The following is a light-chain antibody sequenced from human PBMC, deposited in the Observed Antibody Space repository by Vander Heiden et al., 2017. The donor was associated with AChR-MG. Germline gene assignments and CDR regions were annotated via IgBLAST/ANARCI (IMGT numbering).Light chain of an antibody. J-gene: IGKJ3*01. V-gene: IGKV3-11*01. CDR3: QQRSNWPLT. CDR1: QSVSSY. CDR2: DAT. Sequence: EIFLTQSPATLSSSPGGRATLAGRASQSVSSYLAWYQREPGQAPRLLIYDATNRATGIPARFSGSGSGTDFTLTISSLEPEDFAVYYCQQRSNWPLTFGPGTKVDIK.